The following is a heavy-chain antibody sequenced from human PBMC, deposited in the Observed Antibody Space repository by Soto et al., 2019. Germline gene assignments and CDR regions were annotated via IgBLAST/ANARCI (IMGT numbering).Heavy chain of an antibody. J-gene: IGHJ4*01. CDR2: ISYDGTNK. D-gene: IGHD6-19*01. CDR1: GFIFSAYA. V-gene: IGHV3-30*04. Sequence: GGSLRLSCAASGFIFSAYAMLWVRQAPGKGLEWVAAISYDGTNKYYADSIKGRFTISRDNSANTLFLQVNSLRREDTAMYYCARDPSPYTSGWYGIDFWGHGTLVTVSS. CDR3: ARDPSPYTSGWYGIDF.